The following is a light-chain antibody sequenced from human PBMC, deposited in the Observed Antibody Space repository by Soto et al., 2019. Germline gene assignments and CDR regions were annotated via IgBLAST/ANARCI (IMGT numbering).Light chain of an antibody. J-gene: IGKJ3*01. CDR3: QQYNNWPLLFT. Sequence: EIVMTQSPATLSVSPGERATLSCRASQSVSSNLAWYQQKPGQAPRLLIYGASTRATGIPARFSGSGSGTEFTLTIRSLQSEDFAVYYCQQYNNWPLLFTFGPGTKVDIK. V-gene: IGKV3-15*01. CDR2: GAS. CDR1: QSVSSN.